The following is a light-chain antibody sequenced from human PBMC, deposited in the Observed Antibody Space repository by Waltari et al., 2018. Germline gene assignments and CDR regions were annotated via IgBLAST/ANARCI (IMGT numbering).Light chain of an antibody. CDR3: AAWDDRLNGQV. V-gene: IGLV1-44*01. J-gene: IGLJ3*02. CDR1: SSNIGNNI. Sequence: QSVLTQPPSASGTPGQRVTISCSGSSSNIGNNIVNWYQQLPGTAPKLLIYSNVHRPSGVPDRFSGSKSDTSASLAISGLQSEDEAHYYCAAWDDRLNGQVFGGGTKLTVL. CDR2: SNV.